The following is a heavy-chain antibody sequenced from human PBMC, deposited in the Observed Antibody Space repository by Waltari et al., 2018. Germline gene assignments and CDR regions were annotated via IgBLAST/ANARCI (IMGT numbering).Heavy chain of an antibody. V-gene: IGHV3-74*01. Sequence: EERLVESGGGLVQPGESLRLTCSAYGLFFRNYRMNLVSQASGAGLVWVSGIKSDEITTSYADPEKGLFTISRDNAKKTLFLQMKRLRADDTAVYYCARVAQRTYRSPVPGRDYYYGMDVWGQGTTVTVSS. J-gene: IGHJ6*02. CDR2: IKSDEITT. CDR3: ARVAQRTYRSPVPGRDYYYGMDV. D-gene: IGHD1-1*01. CDR1: GLFFRNYR.